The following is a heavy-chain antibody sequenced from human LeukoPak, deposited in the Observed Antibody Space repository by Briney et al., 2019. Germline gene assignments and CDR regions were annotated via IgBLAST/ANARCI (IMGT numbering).Heavy chain of an antibody. V-gene: IGHV3-30*18. CDR3: AKGARGDTVTSIVGLNWFDP. D-gene: IGHD4-17*01. CDR1: GITFRSYG. Sequence: GGSLRLSCAASGITFRSYGMHWVRKAPGKGLGWGAVIQNNESNKYYADSVKGRFSISRDNSKNTLYLQMNSLRADDTAVYYCAKGARGDTVTSIVGLNWFDPWGQGTLVTVSS. CDR2: IQNNESNK. J-gene: IGHJ5*02.